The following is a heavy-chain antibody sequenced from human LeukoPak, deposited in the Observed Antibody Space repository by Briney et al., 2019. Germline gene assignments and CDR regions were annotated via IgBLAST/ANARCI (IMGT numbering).Heavy chain of an antibody. CDR2: IYYSGST. Sequence: SETLSLTCTVSGGSISSYYWSWIRQPPGKGLEWIGYIYYSGSTNYSPSLSSRATMSVDTSRNQFSLELASVNAADTAVYYCVREGSEGYCSGGTCYSGIFDFWGQGILVTVSS. D-gene: IGHD2-15*01. J-gene: IGHJ4*02. V-gene: IGHV4-59*12. CDR1: GGSISSYY. CDR3: VREGSEGYCSGGTCYSGIFDF.